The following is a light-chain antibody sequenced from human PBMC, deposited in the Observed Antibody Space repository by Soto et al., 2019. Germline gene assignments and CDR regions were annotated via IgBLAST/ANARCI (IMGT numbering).Light chain of an antibody. Sequence: EIVMTQSPATLSVCPGERATLSCRASQSISTNLAWYQQKPGQAPRLLIYDASHRATGIPARFSGSGSGTDFTLTISSLEPEYFAVYYCQQRSNWPKTFGQGTKVDIK. J-gene: IGKJ1*01. CDR1: QSISTN. CDR3: QQRSNWPKT. CDR2: DAS. V-gene: IGKV3-11*01.